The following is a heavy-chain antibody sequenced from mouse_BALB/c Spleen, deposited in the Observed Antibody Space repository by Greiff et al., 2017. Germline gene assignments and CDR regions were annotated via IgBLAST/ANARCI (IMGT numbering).Heavy chain of an antibody. CDR2: IWAGGST. V-gene: IGHV2-9*02. CDR1: GFSLTSYG. J-gene: IGHJ3*01. Sequence: VKLVESGPGLVAPSQSLSITCTVSGFSLTSYGVHWVRQPPGKGLEWLGVIWAGGSTNYNSALMSRLSISKDNSKSQVFLKMNSLQTDDTAMYYCARGDGYSAWFAYWGQGTLVTVSA. CDR3: ARGDGYSAWFAY. D-gene: IGHD2-3*01.